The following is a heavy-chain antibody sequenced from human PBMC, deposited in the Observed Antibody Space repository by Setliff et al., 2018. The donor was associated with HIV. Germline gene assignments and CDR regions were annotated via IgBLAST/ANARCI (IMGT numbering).Heavy chain of an antibody. D-gene: IGHD3-10*01. V-gene: IGHV4-39*07. J-gene: IGHJ3*01. Sequence: PSETLSLTCTVSGGSINIINYYWGWIRQPPGKGLEWIGSIYYSGATYYNPSLESRVTISLDTSKNQFSLRLTSVTAADTAVYYCARVRSYGSAYDAFDVWGPGTMVTVSS. CDR3: ARVRSYGSAYDAFDV. CDR2: IYYSGAT. CDR1: GGSINIINYY.